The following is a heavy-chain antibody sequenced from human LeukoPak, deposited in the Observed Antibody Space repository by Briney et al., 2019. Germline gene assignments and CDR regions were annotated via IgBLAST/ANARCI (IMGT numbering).Heavy chain of an antibody. D-gene: IGHD3-10*01. CDR1: GDGVASNTAA. Sequence: SHPHSLIWAVCGDGVASNTAAWKWIKQYPSRGLEWLGRTYYRSKWYNDYAVSVKSRITINPDTSKKQFSLQLNSVTPEDTAVYYCAKEEGLLWFGELLFRAYYYMDVWGKGTTVTVSS. CDR3: AKEEGLLWFGELLFRAYYYMDV. V-gene: IGHV6-1*01. CDR2: TYYRSKWYN. J-gene: IGHJ6*03.